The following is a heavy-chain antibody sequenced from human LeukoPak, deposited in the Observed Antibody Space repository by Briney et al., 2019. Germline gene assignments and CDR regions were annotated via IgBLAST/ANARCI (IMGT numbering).Heavy chain of an antibody. CDR3: ARERGYSGSGSRYFDL. CDR1: GGSIFSYY. J-gene: IGHJ2*01. V-gene: IGHV4-59*01. CDR2: VYSSGAT. D-gene: IGHD3-10*01. Sequence: SETLSLTCTISGGSIFSYYWSWIRQPPGKELEWIGYVYSSGATYYNPSLESRFTISVDTSRKQFSLRLNSVTAADTAVYYCARERGYSGSGSRYFDLWGRGTLVTVSS.